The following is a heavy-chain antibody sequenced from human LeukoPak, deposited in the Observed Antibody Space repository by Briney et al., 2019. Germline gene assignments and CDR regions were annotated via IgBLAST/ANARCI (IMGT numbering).Heavy chain of an antibody. CDR3: ARVGGPSLKRRKQSTDY. CDR2: INHSGGT. J-gene: IGHJ4*02. Sequence: SETLSLTCAVYGGSFSGYYWGWIRQPPGKGLEWIGEINHSGGTNYNPSLKSRVTISVDTSKNQFSLKLSSVTAADTAVYYCARVGGPSLKRRKQSTDYWGQGTLVTVSS. V-gene: IGHV4-34*01. CDR1: GGSFSGYY. D-gene: IGHD1-1*01.